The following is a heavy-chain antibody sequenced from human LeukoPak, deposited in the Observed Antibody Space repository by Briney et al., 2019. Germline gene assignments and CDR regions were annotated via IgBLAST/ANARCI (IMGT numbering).Heavy chain of an antibody. CDR1: GFTFSDYY. CDR3: ALPEGIAAAGAFDI. Sequence: PGGSLRLSCAASGFTFSDYYMSWIRQAPGKGLEWVSYISSSGSTIYYADSVKGRFTISRDNAKNSLYLQMNSLRAEDTAVYYCALPEGIAAAGAFDIWGQGTMVTVSS. D-gene: IGHD6-13*01. J-gene: IGHJ3*02. V-gene: IGHV3-11*04. CDR2: ISSSGSTI.